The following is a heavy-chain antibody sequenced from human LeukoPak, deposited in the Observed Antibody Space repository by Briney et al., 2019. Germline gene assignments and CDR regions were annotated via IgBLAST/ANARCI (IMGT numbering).Heavy chain of an antibody. CDR1: VFTFSDSW. J-gene: IGHJ6*02. CDR3: ATYINWVAGDV. V-gene: IGHV3-7*01. Sequence: PGGSLRLSCAASVFTFSDSWMSWVRQASGKGLEWVAAIKEDGSEEYYMDSVKGRFTISRDNAKNSLYLQMNSLRDEDTAVYHCATYINWVAGDVWGQGTAVSVSS. CDR2: IKEDGSEE. D-gene: IGHD1-1*01.